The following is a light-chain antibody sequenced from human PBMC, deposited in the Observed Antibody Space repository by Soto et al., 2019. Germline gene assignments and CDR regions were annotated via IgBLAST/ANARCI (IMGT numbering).Light chain of an antibody. V-gene: IGLV8-61*01. CDR2: STN. J-gene: IGLJ2*01. CDR3: MLYMGGGLVV. Sequence: QAVVTQEPSFSVSPGGTVTLPCGLTSGPVSTTYYPSWYQQTPGQAPRTLIYSTNIRSSGVPDRFSGSILGNKAALTITGAQADDESDYHCMLYMGGGLVVFGGGTKLTVL. CDR1: SGPVSTTYY.